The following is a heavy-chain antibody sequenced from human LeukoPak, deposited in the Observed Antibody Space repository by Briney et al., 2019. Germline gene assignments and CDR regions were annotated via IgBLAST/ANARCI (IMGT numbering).Heavy chain of an antibody. J-gene: IGHJ4*02. V-gene: IGHV3-66*01. Sequence: GGSLRLSCAASGFTVSSNYMSWVRQAPGKGLEWVSVIYSGGSTYYADSVKGRFTISRDNSKNTLYVQMNSLRVEDTAVYYCARDASSGRYYSDYWGQGTLVTVSS. CDR2: IYSGGST. D-gene: IGHD6-19*01. CDR1: GFTVSSNY. CDR3: ARDASSGRYYSDY.